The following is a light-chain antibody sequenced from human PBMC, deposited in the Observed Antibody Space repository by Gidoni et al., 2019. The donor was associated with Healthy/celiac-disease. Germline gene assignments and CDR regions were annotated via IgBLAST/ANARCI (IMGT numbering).Light chain of an antibody. CDR2: AAS. CDR1: QSISSY. Sequence: DIQMTQSSSSLSASVGDRVTITCRASQSISSYLNWYQQKPGKAPKLLIYAASSLQSGVPSRFSGSGSGTDFTLTISRLQPEDFATYYCQQNYSTPYTFGQGTKLEIK. J-gene: IGKJ2*01. CDR3: QQNYSTPYT. V-gene: IGKV1-39*01.